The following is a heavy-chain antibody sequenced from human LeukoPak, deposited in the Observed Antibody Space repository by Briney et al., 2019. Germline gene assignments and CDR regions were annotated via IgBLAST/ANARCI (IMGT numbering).Heavy chain of an antibody. V-gene: IGHV4-34*01. D-gene: IGHD2-2*01. CDR1: GGSFSGYY. J-gene: IGHJ4*02. CDR2: INHSGST. Sequence: SETLSLTCAVYGGSFSGYYWSWIRQPPGKGLEWIGEINHSGSTNYNPSLKSRVTISVDTSKNQFSLKLSSVTAADTAVYYCARLGYCSSTSCYAGGCSGGSCYQFDYWGQGTLVTVSS. CDR3: ARLGYCSSTSCYAGGCSGGSCYQFDY.